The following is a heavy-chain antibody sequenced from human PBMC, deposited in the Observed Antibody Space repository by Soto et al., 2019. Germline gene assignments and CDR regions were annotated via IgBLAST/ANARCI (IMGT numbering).Heavy chain of an antibody. CDR1: GGTFSSYA. CDR2: INPVSGRP. D-gene: IGHD4-17*01. CDR3: ARGMTTVLTRFSFYT. Sequence: QVQLVQSGAEVKKPGSSVKVSCKASGGTFSSYALTWVRQAPGQGLEWMGVINPVSGRPTYAQRFKARVTLTADESTNTAFMDLSSLTSQDTALYFCARGMTTVLTRFSFYTWGQGTMVTVSS. V-gene: IGHV1-69*12. J-gene: IGHJ3*01.